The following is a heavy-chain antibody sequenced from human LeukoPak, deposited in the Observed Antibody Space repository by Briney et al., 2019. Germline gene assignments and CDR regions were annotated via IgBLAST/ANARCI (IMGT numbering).Heavy chain of an antibody. J-gene: IGHJ4*02. V-gene: IGHV3-43*02. D-gene: IGHD5-18*01. CDR1: GLAFEDYA. CDR2: ISVVGVYT. CDR3: ARDMSSTSRGYSYGAPDF. Sequence: QAGGSLRLSCAASGLAFEDYAMHWVRQAPGNGLNWVSLISVVGVYTYNADSVRGRFPISRANSKNFLYLQMNSLTTEDSALYYWARDMSSTSRGYSYGAPDFWGQGTPVTVSS.